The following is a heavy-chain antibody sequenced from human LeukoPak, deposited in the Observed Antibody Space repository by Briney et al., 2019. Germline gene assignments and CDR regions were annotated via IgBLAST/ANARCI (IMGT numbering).Heavy chain of an antibody. V-gene: IGHV4-59*01. Sequence: PSETLSLTCTVSGGSISSYYWSWIRQPPGKGLEWIGYIYYSGSTNYNPSLKSRVTISVDTSKNQFSLKPSSVTAADTAVYYCARDRVVPAAIGSGIYYYYGMDVWGQGTTVTVSS. J-gene: IGHJ6*02. CDR1: GGSISSYY. CDR3: ARDRVVPAAIGSGIYYYYGMDV. CDR2: IYYSGST. D-gene: IGHD2-2*01.